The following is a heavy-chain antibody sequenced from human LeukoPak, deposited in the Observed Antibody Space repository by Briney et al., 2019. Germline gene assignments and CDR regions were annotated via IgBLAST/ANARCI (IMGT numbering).Heavy chain of an antibody. CDR3: ARNWFDP. CDR2: IYSGGST. V-gene: IGHV3-53*05. CDR1: GLTVSSDY. Sequence: GGTLRLSCAASGLTVSSDYMSWVRQAPGKGLEWVSVIYSGGSTYYADSVKGRFTISRDKSKNTVYLQMNSLRFEDTAMYYCARNWFDPWGQGTLVTVSS. J-gene: IGHJ5*02.